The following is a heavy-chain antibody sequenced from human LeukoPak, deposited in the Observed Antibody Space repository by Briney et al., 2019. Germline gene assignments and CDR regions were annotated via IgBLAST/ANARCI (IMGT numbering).Heavy chain of an antibody. V-gene: IGHV4-59*01. CDR3: ARDAGEGGYYYGMDV. CDR1: GGSISSYY. Sequence: PSETLSLTCTVSGGSISSYYWSWIRQPPGKGLEWIGYIYYSGSTNYNPSLKSRVTISVGTSKNQFSLKLSSVTAADTAVYYCARDAGEGGYYYGMDVWGQGTTVTVSS. J-gene: IGHJ6*02. D-gene: IGHD7-27*01. CDR2: IYYSGST.